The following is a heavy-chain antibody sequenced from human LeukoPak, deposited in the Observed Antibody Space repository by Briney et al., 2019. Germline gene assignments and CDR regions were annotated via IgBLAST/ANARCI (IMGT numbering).Heavy chain of an antibody. CDR3: ARDPFPGWFDP. D-gene: IGHD2-21*01. CDR2: INAGNGNT. CDR1: GYTFTSYA. V-gene: IGHV1-3*01. Sequence: ASVKVSCKASGYTFTSYAMHWVRQAPGQRLEWMGWINAGNGNTKYSQTFQGRVTITRDTSASTAYMELSRLRSEDTAVYYCARDPFPGWFDPWGQGTLVTVSS. J-gene: IGHJ5*02.